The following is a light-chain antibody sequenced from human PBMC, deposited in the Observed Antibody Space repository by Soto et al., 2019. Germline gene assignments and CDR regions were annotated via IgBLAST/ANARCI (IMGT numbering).Light chain of an antibody. CDR3: QQTYNLPPT. CDR1: QSISNY. Sequence: DIQMTQSPSSLSASVGDKVTITCRASQSISNYLSWCQQKSGKAPKLLIYSTSNLQGGVPSRFSGGGAGTEFTLTISSLQPEDFGSYSCQQTYNLPPTFGGGTRVQIK. V-gene: IGKV1-39*01. CDR2: STS. J-gene: IGKJ4*01.